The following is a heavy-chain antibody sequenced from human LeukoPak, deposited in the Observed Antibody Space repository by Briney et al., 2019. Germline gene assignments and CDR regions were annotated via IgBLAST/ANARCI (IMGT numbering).Heavy chain of an antibody. CDR2: ISFDGANK. V-gene: IGHV3-30*04. Sequence: GSLSLSFATSGFPFSMSSMHWVRLAPGKGLEWLAGISFDGANKFSGDSVKGRFSISRDNSKNTLYLQMNSLRLDDAAVYFCARGRAGIAAAGFDYWGQGTLVTVSS. CDR1: GFPFSMSS. J-gene: IGHJ4*02. CDR3: ARGRAGIAAAGFDY. D-gene: IGHD6-13*01.